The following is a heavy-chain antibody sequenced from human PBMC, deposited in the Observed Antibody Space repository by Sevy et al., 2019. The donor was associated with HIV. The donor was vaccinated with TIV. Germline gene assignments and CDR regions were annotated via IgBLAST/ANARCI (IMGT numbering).Heavy chain of an antibody. D-gene: IGHD4-17*01. J-gene: IGHJ4*01. CDR2: IWFDGSNT. V-gene: IGHV3-33*01. CDR3: ARDLEFYDSGDYGPAFMPDF. Sequence: GGSLRLSCAASGFTLSSFGMHWVRQAPGKGLEWVAVIWFDGSNTYYADSVKGRFTISRDIAKNTLHLQMNSLRAEDTAVYYCARDLEFYDSGDYGPAFMPDFWGHGTLVTVSS. CDR1: GFTLSSFG.